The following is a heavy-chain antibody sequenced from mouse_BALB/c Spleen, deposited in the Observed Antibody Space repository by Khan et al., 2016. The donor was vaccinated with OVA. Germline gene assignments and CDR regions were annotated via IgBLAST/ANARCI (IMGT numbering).Heavy chain of an antibody. D-gene: IGHD3-2*02. CDR2: IYPGTYNT. J-gene: IGHJ2*01. V-gene: IGHV1S132*01. Sequence: VQLQQSGAELVRPGASVKLSCKTSGYIFTSYWIHWVRQRSGQGLEWIARIYPGTYNTYYNEKFKDKATLTADKATRTAYMQLSSLKSEDSAIYFCAREEALYYFDYWGQGTTLTVSS. CDR3: AREEALYYFDY. CDR1: GYIFTSYW.